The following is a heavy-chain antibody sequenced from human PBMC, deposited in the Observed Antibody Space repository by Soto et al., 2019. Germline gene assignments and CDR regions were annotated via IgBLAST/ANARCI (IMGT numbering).Heavy chain of an antibody. CDR1: GGSISSYY. Sequence: PSETLSLTCTVSGGSISSYYWNWFRQPPGEGLESIGYAFHSGFTSYNPSLKSRVAISLDSPQNQFSLRLSTVTAADTAVYYCARMSPSYCEGTCYSEGVGIDHWGQGIQVTVSS. CDR3: ARMSPSYCEGTCYSEGVGIDH. D-gene: IGHD2-15*01. J-gene: IGHJ4*02. CDR2: AFHSGFT. V-gene: IGHV4-59*01.